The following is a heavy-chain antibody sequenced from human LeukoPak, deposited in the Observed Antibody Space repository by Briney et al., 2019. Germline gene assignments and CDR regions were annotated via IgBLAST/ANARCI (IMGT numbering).Heavy chain of an antibody. CDR1: GGTFSSYA. Sequence: SVKVSCKASGGTFSSYAISWVRQAPGQGLAWMGRIIPILGIANYAQKFQGRVTITADKSTSTAYMELSSLRSEDTAVYYCARETDSYGTEFDYWGQGTLVTVSS. CDR3: ARETDSYGTEFDY. V-gene: IGHV1-69*04. D-gene: IGHD5-18*01. J-gene: IGHJ4*02. CDR2: IIPILGIA.